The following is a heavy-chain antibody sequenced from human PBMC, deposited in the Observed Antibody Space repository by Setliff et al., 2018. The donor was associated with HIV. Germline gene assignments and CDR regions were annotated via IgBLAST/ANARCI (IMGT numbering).Heavy chain of an antibody. D-gene: IGHD5-18*01. V-gene: IGHV3-7*04. CDR1: GFTFSSYW. CDR2: IKRDGSKA. J-gene: IGHJ3*02. CDR3: ARDDSNGNTDAFDI. Sequence: GGSLRLSCAASGFTFSSYWMSWVRKAPGKGLEWVADIKRDGSKAYYMDSVKGRFTISRDNPKNSLYLQMTSLRAEDTAVYYCARDDSNGNTDAFDIWGQGTTVTVSS.